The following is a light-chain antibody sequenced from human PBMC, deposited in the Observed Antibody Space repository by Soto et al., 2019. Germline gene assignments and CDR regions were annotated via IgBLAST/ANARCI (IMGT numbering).Light chain of an antibody. V-gene: IGKV3-20*01. Sequence: EIVVTQSPATLSVSPGERATLSCRASQSVSSNLAWYQQKPGQAPRFLIYGASTRATDIPDRFSGSGSGTDFTLTISRLEPEDFAVYYCQQYATSPTTFGQGTKVDIK. J-gene: IGKJ1*01. CDR3: QQYATSPTT. CDR1: QSVSSN. CDR2: GAS.